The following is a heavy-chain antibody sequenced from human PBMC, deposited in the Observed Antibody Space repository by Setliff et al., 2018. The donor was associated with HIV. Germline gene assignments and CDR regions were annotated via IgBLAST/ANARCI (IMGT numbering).Heavy chain of an antibody. CDR3: ARGFLEWLFWFDP. V-gene: IGHV4-59*01. Sequence: PSETLSLTCAVSGGSISSYYWSWIRQPPGKGLEWIGYIYYSGSTNYNPSLKSRVTISVDTSKNQFSLKLSSVTAADTAVYYCARGFLEWLFWFDPWGQGTLVTVSS. J-gene: IGHJ5*02. CDR2: IYYSGST. CDR1: GGSISSYY. D-gene: IGHD3-3*01.